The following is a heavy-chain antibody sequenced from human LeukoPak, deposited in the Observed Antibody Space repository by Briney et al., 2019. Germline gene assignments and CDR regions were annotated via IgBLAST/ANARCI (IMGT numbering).Heavy chain of an antibody. V-gene: IGHV1-2*02. CDR3: ARDETRCGGACYSDIT. J-gene: IGHJ4*02. CDR1: GYTFTGYY. Sequence: ASVKVSCKASGYTFTGYYMHWVRQAPGQGLEWMGWINPNSGGTNYAQKFQGRVTMTRDTSISTAYMELSRLRSDDTAVYYCARDETRCGGACYSDITGGQGTLVTVSS. CDR2: INPNSGGT. D-gene: IGHD2-21*02.